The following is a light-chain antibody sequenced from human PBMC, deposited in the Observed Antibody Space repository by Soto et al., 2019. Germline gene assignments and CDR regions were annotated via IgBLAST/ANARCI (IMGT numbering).Light chain of an antibody. CDR3: QQYNNWPWT. V-gene: IGKV3-15*01. CDR2: GAS. CDR1: QSISRT. Sequence: EIVLKQSPDTLSVSPGERTTLSCRASQSISRTLAWYQQKSGQPPRLLIYGASKRATGFPARFSGSGSGTDFALTISSLQSEDFAVYYCQQYNNWPWTFGQGTKVDIK. J-gene: IGKJ1*01.